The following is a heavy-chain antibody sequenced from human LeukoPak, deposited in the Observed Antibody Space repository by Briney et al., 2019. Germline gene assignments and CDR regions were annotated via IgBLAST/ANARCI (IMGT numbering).Heavy chain of an antibody. CDR2: ISAYNGNT. Sequence: GASVKVSCKASGYTFTSYGVSWVRLAPGQGLEWMGWISAYNGNTNYAQKLQGRVTMTTDTSTSTAYMELRSLRSDDTAVYYCAREKTFGGVIVIDYWGQVTLVTVSS. J-gene: IGHJ4*02. V-gene: IGHV1-18*01. CDR3: AREKTFGGVIVIDY. D-gene: IGHD3-16*02. CDR1: GYTFTSYG.